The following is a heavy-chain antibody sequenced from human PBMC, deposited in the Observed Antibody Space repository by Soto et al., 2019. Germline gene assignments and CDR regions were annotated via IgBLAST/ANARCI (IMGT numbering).Heavy chain of an antibody. CDR2: INHSGST. J-gene: IGHJ4*02. CDR3: ARGFDYVWGSYRLYYFDY. D-gene: IGHD3-16*02. V-gene: IGHV4-34*01. CDR1: GGSFSGYY. Sequence: SETLSLTCAVYGGSFSGYYWSWIRQPPGKGLEWIGEINHSGSTNYNPSLKSRVTISVDTSKNQFSLNLSSVTAADTAVYYCARGFDYVWGSYRLYYFDYWGQGTLVTVSS.